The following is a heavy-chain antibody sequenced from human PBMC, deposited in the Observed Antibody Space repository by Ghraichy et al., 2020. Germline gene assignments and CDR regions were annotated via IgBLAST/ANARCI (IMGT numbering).Heavy chain of an antibody. J-gene: IGHJ2*01. V-gene: IGHV4-39*01. D-gene: IGHD1-26*01. Sequence: SQTLSLTCTVSGGSISSSSYYWGWIRQPPGKGLEWIGSIYYSGSTYYNPSLKSRVTISVDTSKNQFSLKLSSVTAADTAVYYCARVIVGATYANWYFDLWGRGTLVTVSS. CDR1: GGSISSSSYY. CDR3: ARVIVGATYANWYFDL. CDR2: IYYSGST.